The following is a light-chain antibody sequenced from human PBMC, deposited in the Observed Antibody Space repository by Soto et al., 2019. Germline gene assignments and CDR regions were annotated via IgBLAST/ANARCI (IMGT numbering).Light chain of an antibody. V-gene: IGLV1-51*01. CDR3: GSWDSSLSAYV. J-gene: IGLJ1*01. CDR1: SSNIGGNS. CDR2: DDD. Sequence: QSVMTQPPSVSAAPGQRVTISCSGSSSNIGGNSVSWYQQLPGTATKLLIYDDDKRPSGIPDRFSGSKSGTSATLGITVFQTGDEADYYCGSWDSSLSAYVFGTGTKLTVL.